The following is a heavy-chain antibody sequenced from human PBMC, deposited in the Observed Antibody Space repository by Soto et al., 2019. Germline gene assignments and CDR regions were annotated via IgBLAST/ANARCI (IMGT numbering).Heavy chain of an antibody. D-gene: IGHD3-10*01. V-gene: IGHV1-46*01. CDR3: ARAVTMVRGALGYYYYGMDV. J-gene: IGHJ6*02. CDR1: GYTFSSYY. Sequence: ASVKVSCKASGYTFSSYYMHWVRQAPGQGLEWMGIINPSGGSTSYAQKFQGRVTMTRDTSTSTVYMELSSLRSEDTAVYYCARAVTMVRGALGYYYYGMDVWGQGTTVTVSS. CDR2: INPSGGST.